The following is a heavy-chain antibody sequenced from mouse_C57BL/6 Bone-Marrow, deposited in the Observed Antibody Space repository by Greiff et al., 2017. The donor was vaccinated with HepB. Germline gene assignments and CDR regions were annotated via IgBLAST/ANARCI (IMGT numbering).Heavy chain of an antibody. CDR1: GYTFTSYG. V-gene: IGHV1-81*01. CDR3: ARRGGYAMDY. J-gene: IGHJ4*01. CDR2: IYPRSGNT. Sequence: QVQLQESGAELARPGASVKLSCKASGYTFTSYGISWVKQRTGQGLEWIGEIYPRSGNTYYNEKFKGKATLTADKSSSTAYMELRSLTSEDSAVYFCARRGGYAMDYWGQGTSVTVSS.